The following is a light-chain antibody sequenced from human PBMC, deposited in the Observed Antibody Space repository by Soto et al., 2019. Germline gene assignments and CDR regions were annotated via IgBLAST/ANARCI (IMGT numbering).Light chain of an antibody. V-gene: IGKV1-39*01. J-gene: IGKJ4*02. CDR1: QSISSY. CDR3: PLSYSPSPT. Sequence: DLKMAQSPSYLSASVGDRVTITCRASQSISSYLNWYQQKPGKAPKLLIYAASSLQSGVPSRFSGSGSGTDFTLTIISLQPEDFARYYCPLSYSPSPTVGRGTKVDIK. CDR2: AAS.